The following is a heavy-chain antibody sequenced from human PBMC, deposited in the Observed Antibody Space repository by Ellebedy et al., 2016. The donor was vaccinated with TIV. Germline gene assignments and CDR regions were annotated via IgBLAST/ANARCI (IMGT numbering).Heavy chain of an antibody. CDR1: GFTFSSYG. CDR3: AKVGYSYDFDY. CDR2: ISYDGRNK. J-gene: IGHJ4*02. V-gene: IGHV3-30*18. Sequence: GGSLRLSCAASGFTFSSYGMHWVRQAPGKGLEWVAVISYDGRNKYYADSVKGRFTISRDNSKNTLYLQMNSLRSEDTAVYYCAKVGYSYDFDYWGQGTLVTVSS. D-gene: IGHD5-18*01.